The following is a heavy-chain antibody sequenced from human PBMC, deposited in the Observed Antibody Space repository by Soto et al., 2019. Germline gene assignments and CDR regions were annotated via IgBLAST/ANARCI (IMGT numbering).Heavy chain of an antibody. Sequence: EVQLVESGGGLVQPGRSLRLSCAASGFTFDDYGMHWVRQAPGKGLEWVSGISWNSGSIGYADSVKGRFTISRDNAKNSLYLQMNSLRAEDTALYYCAKEGENYYYGMDVWGQGTTVTVSS. V-gene: IGHV3-9*01. J-gene: IGHJ6*02. CDR3: AKEGENYYYGMDV. CDR1: GFTFDDYG. CDR2: ISWNSGSI. D-gene: IGHD3-16*01.